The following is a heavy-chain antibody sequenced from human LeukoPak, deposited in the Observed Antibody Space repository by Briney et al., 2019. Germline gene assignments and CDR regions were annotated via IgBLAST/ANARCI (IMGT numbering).Heavy chain of an antibody. J-gene: IGHJ2*01. CDR1: GFTFSGQY. CDR3: ARAEHYNNRKGTVGVYFDF. CDR2: IRPYPRPK. V-gene: IGHV3-7*05. Sequence: GGSLRLSCLASGFTFSGQYMSWVRQAPGKGLEWVANIRPYPRPKTYVDSVKDRFPISSDNAQHELVLQMESLRDDGSAVYYCARAEHYNNRKGTVGVYFDFWGRGTLVTVSS. D-gene: IGHD3-22*01.